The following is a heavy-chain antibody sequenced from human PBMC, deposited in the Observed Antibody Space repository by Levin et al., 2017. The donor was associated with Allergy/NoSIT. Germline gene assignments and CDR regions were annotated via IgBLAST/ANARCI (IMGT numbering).Heavy chain of an antibody. D-gene: IGHD4-17*01. Sequence: TASETLSLTCTVSGGSISSGDYYWSWIRQPPGKGLEWIGYIYYSGSTYYNPSLKSRVTISVDTSKNQFSLKLSSVTAADPAVYYCARGPRNDYGDYVDYWGQGTLVTVSS. CDR2: IYYSGST. CDR1: GGSISSGDYY. J-gene: IGHJ4*02. CDR3: ARGPRNDYGDYVDY. V-gene: IGHV4-30-4*01.